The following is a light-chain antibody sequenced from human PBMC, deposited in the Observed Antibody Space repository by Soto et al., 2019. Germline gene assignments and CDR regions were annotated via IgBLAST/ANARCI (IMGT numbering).Light chain of an antibody. CDR1: QSFNRW. CDR2: DAS. Sequence: DIQMTQSPSTLYASVGDRVTITCRASQSFNRWLAWYQQKPGKAPNLLIYDASRLQSGDPSRFSGSGTGTEFTLTISSLQPDDFATYYCQQYNSYPLTFGGGTKVDIK. J-gene: IGKJ4*01. CDR3: QQYNSYPLT. V-gene: IGKV1-5*01.